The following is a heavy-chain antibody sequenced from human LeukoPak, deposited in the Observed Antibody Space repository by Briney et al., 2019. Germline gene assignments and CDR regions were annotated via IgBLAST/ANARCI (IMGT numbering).Heavy chain of an antibody. CDR3: AAYDDFWSGYYY. CDR1: GGSISSYY. CDR2: IYYSGST. Sequence: SETLSLTCTVSGGSISSYYWSWIRQPPGKGLEWIGYIYYSGSTNYNPSLKSRVTISVDTSKNQFSLKLSSVTAADTAVYYCAAYDDFWSGYYYWGQGTLVTVSS. J-gene: IGHJ4*02. V-gene: IGHV4-59*01. D-gene: IGHD3-3*01.